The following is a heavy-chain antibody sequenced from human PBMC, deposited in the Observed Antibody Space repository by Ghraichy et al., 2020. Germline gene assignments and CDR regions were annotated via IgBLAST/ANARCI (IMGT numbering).Heavy chain of an antibody. CDR2: IKEDGSEK. V-gene: IGHV3-7*01. D-gene: IGHD3-22*01. Sequence: GGSLRLSCAASGFTFSTYWMSWVRQAPGKGLEWVANIKEDGSEKYYVDSVKGRFTISRDNAKNSLYLQMNSLRAEETAVYYCARGGYYDSSGYQTPFDYWGQGTLVTVSS. CDR1: GFTFSTYW. CDR3: ARGGYYDSSGYQTPFDY. J-gene: IGHJ4*02.